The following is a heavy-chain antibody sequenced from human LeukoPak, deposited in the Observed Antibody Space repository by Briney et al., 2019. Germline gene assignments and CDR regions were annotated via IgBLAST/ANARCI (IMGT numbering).Heavy chain of an antibody. CDR1: VGTFSSYA. CDR3: ARSYYYYGSGSPLDY. V-gene: IGHV1-69*05. CDR2: IIPIFGTA. Sequence: SVKVSFKASVGTFSSYAISWVRQPPGQGLEWMGGIIPIFGTANYAQKFQGRVTITTDESTSTAYMELSSLRSEDTAVYYCARSYYYYGSGSPLDYWGQGTLVTVSS. D-gene: IGHD3-10*01. J-gene: IGHJ4*02.